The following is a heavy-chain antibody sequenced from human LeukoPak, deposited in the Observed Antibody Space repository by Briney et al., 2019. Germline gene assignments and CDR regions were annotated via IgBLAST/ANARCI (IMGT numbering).Heavy chain of an antibody. Sequence: PGGSLRLSCAAPGFTFSSYWMGWVRQAPGKGLEWVANIKQDGSEKYYVDSVKGRFTISRDNAKNSLYLQMNSLRAEDTAVYYCARRGSFDYWGQGTLVTVSS. CDR2: IKQDGSEK. J-gene: IGHJ4*02. CDR1: GFTFSSYW. CDR3: ARRGSFDY. V-gene: IGHV3-7*01. D-gene: IGHD3-16*01.